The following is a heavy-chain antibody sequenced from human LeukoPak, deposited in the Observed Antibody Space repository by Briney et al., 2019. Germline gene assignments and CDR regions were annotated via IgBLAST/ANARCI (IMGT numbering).Heavy chain of an antibody. D-gene: IGHD2-2*02. V-gene: IGHV1-18*01. CDR2: ISVYNGNT. CDR3: ARTCSSSSCYMVH. J-gene: IGHJ4*02. CDR1: GYTFANFG. Sequence: ASVKVSCKASGYTFANFGTTWVRQAPGQGLEWMGWISVYNGNTNYVQNLQGRVTLTTDTSTSTAYMELRSLRSDDTALYYCARTCSSSSCYMVHWGQGTLVTVSS.